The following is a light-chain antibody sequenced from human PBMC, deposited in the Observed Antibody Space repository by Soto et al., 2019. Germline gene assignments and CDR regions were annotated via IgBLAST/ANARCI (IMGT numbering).Light chain of an antibody. CDR2: AAS. J-gene: IGKJ4*01. Sequence: IQLTQSPSSLSTSLRDRVTITCRASQGISSYLAWYQQKPGKAPKLLIYAASTLQSGVPSRFSGSGSGTDFTFTISSLQTEDVATYYCQQVKSYPRTFGGGTKVDI. CDR1: QGISSY. V-gene: IGKV1-9*01. CDR3: QQVKSYPRT.